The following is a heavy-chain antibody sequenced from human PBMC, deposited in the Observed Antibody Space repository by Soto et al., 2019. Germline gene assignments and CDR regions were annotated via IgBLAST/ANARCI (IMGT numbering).Heavy chain of an antibody. V-gene: IGHV3-21*06. CDR1: GFSFRSYY. J-gene: IGHJ4*02. CDR3: ARVGTDYGSGSPYYSDY. Sequence: PGGSLRLSCAASGFSFRSYYMNWVRQAPGRGLEWVSSISPSSSFLNYADLVKGRFTISRDNAKSSVNLQMNSLRAEDTAVYYCARVGTDYGSGSPYYSDYWGQGTLVTVSS. CDR2: ISPSSSFL. D-gene: IGHD3-10*01.